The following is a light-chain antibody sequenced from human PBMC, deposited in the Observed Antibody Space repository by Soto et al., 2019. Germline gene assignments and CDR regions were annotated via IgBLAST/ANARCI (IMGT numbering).Light chain of an antibody. J-gene: IGKJ2*01. CDR2: DAS. Sequence: EIVLTQSPATLSLSPGERATLSCRASQSVSSYLAWYQQKPGQAPRLLTYDASSRATGIPARFSGSGYGTAFTLAISSLAHEDFAVYYCQQRGYTFGQGTKLEIK. CDR1: QSVSSY. CDR3: QQRGYT. V-gene: IGKV3-11*01.